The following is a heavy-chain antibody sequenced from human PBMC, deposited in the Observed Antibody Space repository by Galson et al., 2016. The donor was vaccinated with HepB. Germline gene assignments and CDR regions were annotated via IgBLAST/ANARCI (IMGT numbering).Heavy chain of an antibody. J-gene: IGHJ5*02. V-gene: IGHV1-3*01. CDR2: INGGNGNT. CDR3: ARDRGAPAAISIYNWFDP. Sequence: SVKVSCKASGYTFSKYAMHWVRQAPGQSLEWMGWINGGNGNTKYSQKFQGRVTIARDTSASTAYMELSSLRSEDTAVYYCARDRGAPAAISIYNWFDPWGQGTLVTVSS. CDR1: GYTFSKYA. D-gene: IGHD2-2*01.